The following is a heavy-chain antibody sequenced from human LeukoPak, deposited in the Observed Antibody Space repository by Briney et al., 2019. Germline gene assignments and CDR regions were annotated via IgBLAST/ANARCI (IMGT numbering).Heavy chain of an antibody. Sequence: GGSLRLSCAASGFTFDDYAMHWVRQAPGKGLEWVSGIRWNSGSICYADSVKGRFTISRDNAKNDLYLQMNSLRAEDTASYYCAKDKSRFLEWLPFDYWGQGTLVTVSS. CDR1: GFTFDDYA. CDR3: AKDKSRFLEWLPFDY. D-gene: IGHD3-3*01. CDR2: IRWNSGSI. V-gene: IGHV3-9*01. J-gene: IGHJ4*02.